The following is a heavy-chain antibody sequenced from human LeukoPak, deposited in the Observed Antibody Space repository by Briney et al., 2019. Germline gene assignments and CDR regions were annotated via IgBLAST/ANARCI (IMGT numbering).Heavy chain of an antibody. D-gene: IGHD4-23*01. CDR3: ARGLDYGGNLDY. V-gene: IGHV4-59*01. CDR2: IYYSGST. CDR1: GGSISSYY. J-gene: IGHJ4*02. Sequence: SETLSLTCTVSGGSISSYYWSWIRQPPGKGLEWIGYIYYSGSTNYNPSLKSRVTISVDTSKNQFSLKLSSVTAADTAVYYCARGLDYGGNLDYWGQGTLITVSS.